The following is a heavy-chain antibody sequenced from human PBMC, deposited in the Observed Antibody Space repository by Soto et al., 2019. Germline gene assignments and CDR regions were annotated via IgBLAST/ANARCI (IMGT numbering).Heavy chain of an antibody. V-gene: IGHV4-59*01. J-gene: IGHJ5*02. D-gene: IGHD2-15*01. Sequence: QVQLQESGPGLVKPSETLSLTCTVSGGSISSYYWSWIRQPPGKGLEWIGYIYYSGSTNYNPSLKSRVTISVDTSKNQFSPKLSSVTAADTAVYYCARGRVTGGGWFDLWGQGTLVTVSS. CDR1: GGSISSYY. CDR3: ARGRVTGGGWFDL. CDR2: IYYSGST.